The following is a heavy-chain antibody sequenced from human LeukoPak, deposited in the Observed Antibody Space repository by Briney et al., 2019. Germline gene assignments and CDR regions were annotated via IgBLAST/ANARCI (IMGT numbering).Heavy chain of an antibody. CDR3: ARHDYSNYVGY. CDR1: GGSISSSIYY. J-gene: IGHJ4*02. D-gene: IGHD4-11*01. Sequence: SETLSLTCIVSGGSISSSIYYWACVRQPPGKGLEWIGTVFYNGATQYSPSLRSRVTISIDTSTNQFSLKLTSVTAADTALYYSARHDYSNYVGYWGQGTLVTVSS. CDR2: VFYNGAT. V-gene: IGHV4-39*07.